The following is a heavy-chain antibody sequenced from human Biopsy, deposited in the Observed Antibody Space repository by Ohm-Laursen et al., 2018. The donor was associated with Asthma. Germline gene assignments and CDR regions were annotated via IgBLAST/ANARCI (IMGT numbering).Heavy chain of an antibody. CDR1: GGTFSNFA. D-gene: IGHD6-19*01. Sequence: SVKVSCKAPGGTFSNFAISWVRQAPGQGLEWLGGTMTVFGTTNYAQKFQGRVTITADESTSTAYMEVTSLRSEDTAIYYCARCQVGYSSGWSLLLKKIYYSGMDVWGQGNAVTVSS. CDR2: TMTVFGTT. CDR3: ARCQVGYSSGWSLLLKKIYYSGMDV. V-gene: IGHV1-69*13. J-gene: IGHJ6*02.